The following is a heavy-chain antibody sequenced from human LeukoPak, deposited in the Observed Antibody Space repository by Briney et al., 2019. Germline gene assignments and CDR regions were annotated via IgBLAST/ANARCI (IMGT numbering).Heavy chain of an antibody. Sequence: PSETLSLTCTVSGGSISSYYWSWIRQPPGKGLEWIGYIYYSGSTNYNPSLKSRVTISVDTSKNQFSLKLSSVTAADTAVYYCARVLYYGDYYFDYWGQGTLVTVS. CDR2: IYYSGST. CDR1: GGSISSYY. D-gene: IGHD4-17*01. CDR3: ARVLYYGDYYFDY. V-gene: IGHV4-59*01. J-gene: IGHJ4*02.